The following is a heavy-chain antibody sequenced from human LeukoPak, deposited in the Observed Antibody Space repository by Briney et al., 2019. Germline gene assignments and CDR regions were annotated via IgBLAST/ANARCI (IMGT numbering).Heavy chain of an antibody. D-gene: IGHD6-13*01. CDR2: IYHSGST. CDR1: GGSISSSNW. Sequence: PSETLSLTCAVSGGSISSSNWWSWVRQPPGKGLEWIGEIYHSGSTSYNPSLKSRVTISVDKSKNQFSLKLSSVTAADTAVYYCARMQTYSSSWYYYYYYMDVWGKGTTVTVSS. V-gene: IGHV4-4*02. CDR3: ARMQTYSSSWYYYYYYMDV. J-gene: IGHJ6*03.